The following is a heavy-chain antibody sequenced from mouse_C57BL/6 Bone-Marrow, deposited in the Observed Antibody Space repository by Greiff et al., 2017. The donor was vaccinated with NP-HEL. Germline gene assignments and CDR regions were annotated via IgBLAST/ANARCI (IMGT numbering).Heavy chain of an antibody. V-gene: IGHV8-8*01. Sequence: QVQLKESGPGILQPSQTLSLTCSFSGFSLSTFGMGVGWIRQPSGKGLEWLAHIWWDDDKYYNPALKSRLTISKDTSKNQVFLKIANVDTADTATYYCAPGRLLLWYFDVWGTGTTVTVSS. CDR3: APGRLLLWYFDV. D-gene: IGHD2-3*01. J-gene: IGHJ1*03. CDR2: IWWDDDK. CDR1: GFSLSTFGMG.